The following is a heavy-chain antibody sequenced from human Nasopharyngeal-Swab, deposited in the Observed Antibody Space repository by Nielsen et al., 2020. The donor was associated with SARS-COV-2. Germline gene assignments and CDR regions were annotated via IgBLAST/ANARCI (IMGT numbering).Heavy chain of an antibody. V-gene: IGHV3-23*01. D-gene: IGHD2-2*03. CDR3: ARLSVDIVVVPAAIGAFDI. Sequence: GESLKISCAASGFTFSSYAMSWVRQPPGKGLEWVSAISGSGGSTYYADSVKGRFTISRDNSKTTLYLQMNSLRAEDTAVYYCARLSVDIVVVPAAIGAFDIWGQGTMVTVSS. CDR2: ISGSGGST. J-gene: IGHJ3*02. CDR1: GFTFSSYA.